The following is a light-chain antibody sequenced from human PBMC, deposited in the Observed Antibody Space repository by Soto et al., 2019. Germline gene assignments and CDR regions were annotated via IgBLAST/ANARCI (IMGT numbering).Light chain of an antibody. Sequence: QSALTQPASVSGSPGQSITISCNGSSSDVGAYNYVSWYQQYPGKAPKVIIFEVRKRPSGVSNRFPGSKSGDTASLTISGLQADDEADYYCSSYRSSTTFVFGTGTKLTVL. CDR2: EVR. CDR1: SSDVGAYNY. CDR3: SSYRSSTTFV. J-gene: IGLJ1*01. V-gene: IGLV2-14*01.